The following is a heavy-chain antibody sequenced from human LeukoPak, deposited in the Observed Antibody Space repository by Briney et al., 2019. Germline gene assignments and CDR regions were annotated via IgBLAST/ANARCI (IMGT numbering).Heavy chain of an antibody. Sequence: PSETLSLTCTVSGGSISSYYWSWIRQPPGKGLEWIGYIYYSGSTNYNPSLKRRVTISVDTSKNQFSLKLSSVTAADTAVYYCARDMMVAFDIWGQGTMVTVSS. J-gene: IGHJ3*02. V-gene: IGHV4-59*01. CDR1: GGSISSYY. CDR2: IYYSGST. D-gene: IGHD3-16*01. CDR3: ARDMMVAFDI.